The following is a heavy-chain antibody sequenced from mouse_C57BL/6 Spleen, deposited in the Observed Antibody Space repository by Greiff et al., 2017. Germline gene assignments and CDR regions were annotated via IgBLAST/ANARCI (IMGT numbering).Heavy chain of an antibody. V-gene: IGHV1-64*01. CDR3: ARILHITTVPWDY. D-gene: IGHD1-1*01. J-gene: IGHJ2*01. CDR1: GYTFTSYW. CDR2: IHPNSGST. Sequence: QVQLQQPGAELVKPGASVKLSCKASGYTFTSYWMHWVKQRPGQGLEWIGMIHPNSGSTNYNEKFKSKATLTVDKSSSTAYMQLSSLTSEDSAVYYCARILHITTVPWDYWGQGTTLTVSS.